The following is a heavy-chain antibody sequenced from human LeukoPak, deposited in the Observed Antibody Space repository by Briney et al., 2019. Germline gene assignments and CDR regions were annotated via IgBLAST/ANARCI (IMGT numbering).Heavy chain of an antibody. D-gene: IGHD3-22*01. CDR1: GGSISSGGYY. CDR2: ISNSGST. V-gene: IGHV4-31*03. Sequence: PSQTLSLTCTVSGGSISSGGYYWSWIRQHPGKGLEWIGYISNSGSTYYNPSLKSRATISIDTSKNQFSLKLSSVTAADTAVYYCARASGSGYYWGQGTLVTVSS. CDR3: ARASGSGYY. J-gene: IGHJ4*02.